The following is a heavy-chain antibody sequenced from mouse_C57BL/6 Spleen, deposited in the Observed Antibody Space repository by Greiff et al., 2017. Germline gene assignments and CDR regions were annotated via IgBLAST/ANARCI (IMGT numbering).Heavy chain of an antibody. D-gene: IGHD1-1*01. CDR2: ISSGGSYT. Sequence: EVKLMESGGDLVKPGGSLKLSCAASGFTFSSYGMSWVRQTPDKRLEWVATISSGGSYTYYPDSVKGRFTISIDNAKNTLYLQMSSLKSEDTASDYCARQSYYYGSSFDYWGQGTTLTVSS. J-gene: IGHJ2*01. CDR3: ARQSYYYGSSFDY. V-gene: IGHV5-6*01. CDR1: GFTFSSYG.